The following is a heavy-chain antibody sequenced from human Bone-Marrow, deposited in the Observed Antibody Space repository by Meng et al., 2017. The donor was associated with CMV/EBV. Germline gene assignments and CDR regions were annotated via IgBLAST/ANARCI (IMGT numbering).Heavy chain of an antibody. CDR3: ARDLPYMVRGGHYYGMDV. CDR1: GGSISSYH. V-gene: IGHV4-59*01. J-gene: IGHJ6*02. CDR2: IYYSGST. Sequence: SETLSLTCTVSGGSISSYHWSWIRQPPGKGLEWIGYIYYSGSTNYNPSLKSRVTISVDTSKNQFSLKLSSVTAADTAVYYCARDLPYMVRGGHYYGMDVWGQGTTVTVSS. D-gene: IGHD3-10*01.